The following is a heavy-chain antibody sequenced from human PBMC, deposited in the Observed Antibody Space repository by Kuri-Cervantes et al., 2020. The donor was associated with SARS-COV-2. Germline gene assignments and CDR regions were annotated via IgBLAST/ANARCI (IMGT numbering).Heavy chain of an antibody. CDR2: IYYSGST. J-gene: IGHJ4*02. CDR1: GGSISSSSYY. D-gene: IGHD3-22*01. V-gene: IGHV4-39*01. CDR3: ARGPEEYYYDSSGYYY. Sequence: GSLRLSCTVSGGSISSSSYYWCRIRQPPGKGLEWIGSIYYSGSTYYNPSLKSRVTISVDTSKNQFSLKLSSVTAADTAVYYCARGPEEYYYDSSGYYYWGQGTLVTVSS.